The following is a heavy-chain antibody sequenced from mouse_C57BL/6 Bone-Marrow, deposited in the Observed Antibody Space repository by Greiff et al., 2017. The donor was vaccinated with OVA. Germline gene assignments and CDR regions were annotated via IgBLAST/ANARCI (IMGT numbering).Heavy chain of an antibody. Sequence: QVQLLQSGAELVRPGASVTLSCKASGYTFTDYDMHWVQQTPVHGLEWIGAIDPDTGGTDYNQKFKGKAILTADKSSSTAYMKLRSLTSEDSAVYFCEREDGSGHAMDYWGQGTSVTVSS. CDR3: EREDGSGHAMDY. CDR1: GYTFTDYD. J-gene: IGHJ4*01. D-gene: IGHD3-2*02. CDR2: IDPDTGGT. V-gene: IGHV1-15*01.